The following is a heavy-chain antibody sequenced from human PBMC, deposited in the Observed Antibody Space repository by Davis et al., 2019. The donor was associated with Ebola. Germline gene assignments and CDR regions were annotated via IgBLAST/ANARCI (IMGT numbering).Heavy chain of an antibody. D-gene: IGHD2-2*01. J-gene: IGHJ5*02. CDR2: INPNNGDT. CDR3: ARDLTGITCCS. Sequence: ASVKVSCKASGYTFTDSYIHWVRQAPGQGLEYMGWINPNNGDTYYAPKFQGRVTLTRDTSISTAFMELSGLTSDDTADYYCARDLTGITCCSWGQGTLVTLSS. CDR1: GYTFTDSY. V-gene: IGHV1-2*02.